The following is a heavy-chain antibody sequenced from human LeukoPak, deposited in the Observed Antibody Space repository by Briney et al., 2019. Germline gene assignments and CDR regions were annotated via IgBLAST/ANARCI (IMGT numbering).Heavy chain of an antibody. CDR3: AADWPLDY. Sequence: GSLILSCAASGFTVSSNDMNWVRQAPGKGLEWVSIIHIGNSTYYADSVKGRFSISRDNSKNTLYLQMNSLRAEDTAVYYCAADWPLDYWGQGTLVTVSS. J-gene: IGHJ4*02. D-gene: IGHD3/OR15-3a*01. CDR2: IHIGNST. CDR1: GFTVSSND. V-gene: IGHV3-66*01.